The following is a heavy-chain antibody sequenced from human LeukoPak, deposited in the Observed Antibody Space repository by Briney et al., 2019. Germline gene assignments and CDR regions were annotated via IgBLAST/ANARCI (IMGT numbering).Heavy chain of an antibody. V-gene: IGHV1-46*01. Sequence: GASVKVSCKASEYTFTSYYMHWVRQAPGQGLEWMGLINPTGGSTGYAQEFQGRVTMTRDMSTSTDYMELSSLRSEDTAIYYCARDNSVGDNAWWFDPWGQGTLVTVSS. CDR3: ARDNSVGDNAWWFDP. J-gene: IGHJ5*02. D-gene: IGHD1-26*01. CDR1: EYTFTSYY. CDR2: INPTGGST.